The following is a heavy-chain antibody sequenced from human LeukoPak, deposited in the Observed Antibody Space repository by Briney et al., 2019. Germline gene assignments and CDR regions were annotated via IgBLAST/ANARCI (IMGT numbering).Heavy chain of an antibody. V-gene: IGHV4-59*01. CDR1: GGSISSDY. J-gene: IGHJ6*02. Sequence: SETLSLTCTVSGGSISSDYWSWIRQPPGKGLEWIGDIYYSGSTNYNPSLKSRVIISVDTSKNQFSLKLSSVTAADTAVYYCARDLEDYYGSGSYGYYGMDVWGQGTTVTVSS. CDR2: IYYSGST. CDR3: ARDLEDYYGSGSYGYYGMDV. D-gene: IGHD3-10*01.